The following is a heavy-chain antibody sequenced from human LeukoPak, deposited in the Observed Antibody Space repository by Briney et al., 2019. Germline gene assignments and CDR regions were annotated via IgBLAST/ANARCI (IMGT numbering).Heavy chain of an antibody. D-gene: IGHD2-21*01. CDR2: IYYSGST. CDR1: GGSISSSSYY. CDR3: ARVIVVVIAMSPWFDP. J-gene: IGHJ5*02. V-gene: IGHV4-39*01. Sequence: SETLSLTCTVSGGSISSSSYYWGWIRQPPGKGLEWIGSIYYSGSTYYNPSLKSRVTISVDTSKNQFSLKLSSVTAADTAVYYCARVIVVVIAMSPWFDPWGQGTLVTVSS.